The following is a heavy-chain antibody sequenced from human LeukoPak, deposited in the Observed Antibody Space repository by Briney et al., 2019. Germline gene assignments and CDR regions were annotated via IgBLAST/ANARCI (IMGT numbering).Heavy chain of an antibody. V-gene: IGHV4-34*01. J-gene: IGHJ4*02. CDR2: INHSGST. CDR3: ARGRWIAVAGPTEYYFDY. CDR1: GGSFSGYY. D-gene: IGHD6-19*01. Sequence: PSETLSLTCAVYGGSFSGYYWSWIRQPPGKGLEWIGEINHSGSTNYNPSLKSRVTISVDTSKNQFSPKLSSVTAADTAVYYCARGRWIAVAGPTEYYFDYWGQETLVTVSS.